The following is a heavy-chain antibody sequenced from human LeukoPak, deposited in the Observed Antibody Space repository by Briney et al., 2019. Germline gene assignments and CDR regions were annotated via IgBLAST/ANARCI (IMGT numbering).Heavy chain of an antibody. J-gene: IGHJ4*02. CDR3: AGDISNWYFDY. D-gene: IGHD6-13*01. CDR1: GFTFSDYY. CDR2: ISGSGSGI. Sequence: GGSLRLSCAASGFTFSDYYMSWIRQAPGKGLEWVSVISGSGSGIDYADSVKGRFTISRDNSKNTLYLQSNNLRAEDTAVYYCAGDISNWYFDYWGQGTLVTVSS. V-gene: IGHV3-23*01.